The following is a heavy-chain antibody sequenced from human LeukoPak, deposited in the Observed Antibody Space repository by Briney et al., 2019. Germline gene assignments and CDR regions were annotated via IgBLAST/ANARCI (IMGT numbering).Heavy chain of an antibody. D-gene: IGHD3-22*01. CDR2: INPNSGGT. CDR3: AGGGYYYDSSGYLF. Sequence: ASVKVSCKASGYTFTGYYMHWVRQAPGQGLEWMGWINPNSGGTNYSQKFQGRVTMTRDTSISTAYMELSRLRSDDTAVYYCAGGGYYYDSSGYLFWGQGTLVTVSS. CDR1: GYTFTGYY. V-gene: IGHV1-2*02. J-gene: IGHJ4*02.